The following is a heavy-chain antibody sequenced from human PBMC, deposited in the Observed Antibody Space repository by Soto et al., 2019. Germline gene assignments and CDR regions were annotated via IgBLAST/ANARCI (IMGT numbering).Heavy chain of an antibody. CDR2: ISSSSSYK. D-gene: IGHD6-13*01. J-gene: IGHJ2*01. V-gene: IGHV3-21*01. Sequence: EVQLVESGGGLVKPGGSLRLSCAASGFTFSSYSMNWVRQAPGKGLEWVSSISSSSSYKYYADSVKGRFTISRDNAKNSLYLQMNSLRAEDTAVYYCAREGAATVGWHFDLWGRGTLVTVSS. CDR1: GFTFSSYS. CDR3: AREGAATVGWHFDL.